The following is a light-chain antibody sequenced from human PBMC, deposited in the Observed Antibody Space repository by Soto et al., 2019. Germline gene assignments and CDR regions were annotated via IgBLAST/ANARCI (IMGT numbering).Light chain of an antibody. Sequence: IHMIQSPSSLSASVGDRVTITCRASQRITTYLHWYQQKPWKDPKLLISTAATMRGGVTSRFSGSASGTDFTLTITTLHPEDFAPYFCQQSYSTRYTFAQGTKLESK. CDR2: TAA. CDR1: QRITTY. J-gene: IGKJ2*01. CDR3: QQSYSTRYT. V-gene: IGKV1-39*01.